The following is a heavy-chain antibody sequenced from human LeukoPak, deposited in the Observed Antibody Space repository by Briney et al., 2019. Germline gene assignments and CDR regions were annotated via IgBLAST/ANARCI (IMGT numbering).Heavy chain of an antibody. V-gene: IGHV3-11*01. CDR3: ASDSSGYFGP. CDR1: GLIFNDYY. CDR2: ISNTGSAA. D-gene: IGHD3-22*01. Sequence: GGSLRLSCAASGLIFNDYYMNWIRQAPGRGLEWLSYISNTGSAAYYADSVKGRFTISRDNAKNLLYLQMNSLRAEDTAVYYCASDSSGYFGPWGLGTLVTVSS. J-gene: IGHJ5*02.